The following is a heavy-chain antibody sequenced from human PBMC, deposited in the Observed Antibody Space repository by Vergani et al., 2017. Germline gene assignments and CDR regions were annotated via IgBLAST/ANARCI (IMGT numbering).Heavy chain of an antibody. CDR1: GGSITYGAFY. CDR3: ARNPYCGGDCYSDAFDI. J-gene: IGHJ3*02. V-gene: IGHV4-39*07. Sequence: QLQLQESGPGLVKPSETLSLTCTVSGGSITYGAFYWGWIRQSPGKGLEWIGSIYYSENKFYNPSLESRVTLSIDTTKNQFSLKLSSVTAADTAVYYCARNPYCGGDCYSDAFDIWGQGTMVTVSS. CDR2: IYYSENK. D-gene: IGHD2-21*02.